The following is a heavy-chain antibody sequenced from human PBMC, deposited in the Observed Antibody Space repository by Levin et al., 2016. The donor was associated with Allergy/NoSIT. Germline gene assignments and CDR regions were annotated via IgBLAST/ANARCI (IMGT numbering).Heavy chain of an antibody. V-gene: IGHV1-18*04. CDR1: GYTFTSYG. CDR3: ARDSPGGYSSSWYGFYYYGMDV. Sequence: ASVKVSCKASGYTFTSYGIGWVRQAPGQGLEWMGWISAYNGNTNYAQKLQGRVTMTTDTSTSTAYMELRSLRSDDTAVYYCARDSPGGYSSSWYGFYYYGMDVWGQGTTVTVSS. CDR2: ISAYNGNT. D-gene: IGHD6-13*01. J-gene: IGHJ6*02.